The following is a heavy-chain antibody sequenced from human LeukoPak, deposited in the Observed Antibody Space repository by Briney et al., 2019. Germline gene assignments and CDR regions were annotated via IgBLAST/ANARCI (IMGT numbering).Heavy chain of an antibody. D-gene: IGHD4-17*01. CDR3: AGDMAYGDYAHDY. Sequence: GGSLRLSCAASGFTFSSYWMSWVRQAPGKGLEWVANIKKDGSEKYYADSVKGRFTISRDNAKNSLHLQMNSLRVEDTAVYYCAGDMAYGDYAHDYWGQGTLVTVSS. J-gene: IGHJ4*02. CDR1: GFTFSSYW. CDR2: IKKDGSEK. V-gene: IGHV3-7*01.